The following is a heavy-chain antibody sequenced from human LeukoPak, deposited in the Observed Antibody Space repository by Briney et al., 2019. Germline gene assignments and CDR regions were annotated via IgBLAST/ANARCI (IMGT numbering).Heavy chain of an antibody. Sequence: SETLSLTCTVSGGSIRSSYYYWGWIRQAPGKGLVWIGSIYDSRSTYYNPSLKRRVTKSIDTSKNHFTLKLNSVTAADTAVYYCARHYGPWGQGTLVTVSS. CDR3: ARHYGP. D-gene: IGHD3-10*01. CDR2: IYDSRST. CDR1: GGSIRSSYYY. J-gene: IGHJ5*02. V-gene: IGHV4-39*01.